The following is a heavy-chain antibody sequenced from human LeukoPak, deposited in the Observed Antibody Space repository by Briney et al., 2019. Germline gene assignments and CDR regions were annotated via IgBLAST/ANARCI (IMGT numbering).Heavy chain of an antibody. CDR2: IYSGGST. D-gene: IGHD3-22*01. V-gene: IGHV3-66*01. CDR1: GFTVSSNY. J-gene: IGHJ4*02. Sequence: GGSLRLSCAASGFTVSSNYMSWVRQAPGKGLEWVSVIYSGGSTYYADSVKGRFTISRDNSKNTLYLQMNSLRAEDTAVYYCARDRGYYDSSGYTQWGQGTQVTVSS. CDR3: ARDRGYYDSSGYTQ.